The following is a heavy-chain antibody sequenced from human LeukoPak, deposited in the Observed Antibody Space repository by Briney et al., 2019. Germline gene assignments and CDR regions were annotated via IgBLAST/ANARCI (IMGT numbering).Heavy chain of an antibody. CDR1: GGSISSGSYY. J-gene: IGHJ3*02. CDR3: ARDEAYYYDSSALGGAFDI. D-gene: IGHD3-22*01. V-gene: IGHV4-61*02. CDR2: IYTSGST. Sequence: PSETLSLTCTVSGGSISSGSYYWSWIRQPAGKGLEWIGRIYTSGSTNYNPSLKSRVTISVDASKNQFSLKLNSVTAADTAVYYCARDEAYYYDSSALGGAFDIWGQGTMVTVSS.